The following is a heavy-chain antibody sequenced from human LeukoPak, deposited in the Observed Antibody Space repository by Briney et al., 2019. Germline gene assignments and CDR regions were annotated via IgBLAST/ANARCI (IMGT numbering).Heavy chain of an antibody. D-gene: IGHD6-19*01. CDR2: ISGSGGST. V-gene: IGHV3-23*01. J-gene: IGHJ4*02. Sequence: GGSLRLSCAASGFTFSSYAMSWVRQAPGKGLEWVSAISGSGGSTYYADSVKGRFTISRDNSKNTLYLQMNSLRAEDTAVYYCATAGIDSSGNLNYWGQGTLVTVSS. CDR1: GFTFSSYA. CDR3: ATAGIDSSGNLNY.